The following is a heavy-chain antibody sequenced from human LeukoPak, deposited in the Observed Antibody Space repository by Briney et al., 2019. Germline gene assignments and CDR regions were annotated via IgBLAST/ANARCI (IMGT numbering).Heavy chain of an antibody. CDR3: ASQMITFGGVIVGFDY. CDR1: GGSISSYY. D-gene: IGHD3-16*02. J-gene: IGHJ4*02. V-gene: IGHV4-59*08. CDR2: IYDSGIT. Sequence: SETLSLTCTVSGGSISSYYWSWIRQPPGKGLQWIGYIYDSGITNYNPSLKSRVTISVDTSKNQFSLKLSSVTAADTAVYYCASQMITFGGVIVGFDYWGQGTLVTVSS.